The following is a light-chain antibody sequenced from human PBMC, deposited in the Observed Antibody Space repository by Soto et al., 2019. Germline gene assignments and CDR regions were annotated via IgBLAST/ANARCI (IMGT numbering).Light chain of an antibody. CDR1: QGISNN. J-gene: IGKJ1*01. Sequence: LSASVVDIVTITCRASQGISNNLAWYQQKPGKPPNLLMYAESTLQSGVPSRFSGSGSGTDFSLTISSLQPEDFSTYYCQQSYSNPRTFGQGTKVDIK. CDR3: QQSYSNPRT. CDR2: AES. V-gene: IGKV1-39*01.